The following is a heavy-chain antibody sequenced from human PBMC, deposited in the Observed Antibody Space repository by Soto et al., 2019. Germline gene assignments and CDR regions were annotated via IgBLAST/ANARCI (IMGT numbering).Heavy chain of an antibody. CDR3: ARSSIGGGWFDP. CDR2: IDWDDDK. D-gene: IGHD2-15*01. CDR1: VFSLSNRGMC. J-gene: IGHJ5*02. V-gene: IGHV2-70*01. Sequence: SVPPRLNPPQTLRLTCTFSVFSLSNRGMCVSWIRQPPGKALEWLALIDWDDDKYYSTSLKTRLTISKDTSKNQVVLTMTNMDPVDTATYYCARSSIGGGWFDPWGQGTLVTVSS.